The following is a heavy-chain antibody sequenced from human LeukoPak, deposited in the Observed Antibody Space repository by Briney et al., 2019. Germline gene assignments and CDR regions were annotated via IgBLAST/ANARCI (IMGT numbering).Heavy chain of an antibody. CDR2: IWYDGSNK. CDR3: ARGGGMGAYYPAYSDY. CDR1: GFTFSSYG. Sequence: RGSLRLSCAASGFTFSSYGMHWVRQAPGKGLEWVALIWYDGSNKHYADSVKGRFTISRDNSKNTLYLQMSSLRVEDTAVYYCARGGGMGAYYPAYSDYWGQGTLVTVSS. V-gene: IGHV3-33*01. J-gene: IGHJ4*02. D-gene: IGHD1-26*01.